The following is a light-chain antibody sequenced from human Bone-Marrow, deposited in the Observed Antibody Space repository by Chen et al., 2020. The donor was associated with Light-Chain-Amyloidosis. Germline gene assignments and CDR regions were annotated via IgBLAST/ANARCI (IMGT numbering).Light chain of an antibody. CDR3: QVWDRSSDRPV. CDR2: DDS. Sequence: SYVLTQPSSVSVAPGQTATIACGGNNIGSTSVHGYQQTPGQAPLLVVYDDSDRPAGIPERLSGSNSGNAAPLTISRVEAGDDADYCCQVWDRSSDRPVFGGGTKLTVL. CDR1: NIGSTS. V-gene: IGLV3-21*02. J-gene: IGLJ3*02.